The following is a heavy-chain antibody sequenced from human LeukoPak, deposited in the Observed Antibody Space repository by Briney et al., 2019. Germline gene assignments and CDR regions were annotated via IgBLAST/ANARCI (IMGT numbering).Heavy chain of an antibody. CDR2: ISYGGSNK. D-gene: IGHD3-22*01. Sequence: GGSLRLSCAASGFTFSSYAMHWVRQAPGKGLEWVAVISYGGSNKYYADSVKGRFTISRDNSKNTLYLQMNSLRAEDTAVYYCARGKNYDSSGYYAAYNWFDPWGQGTLVTVSS. J-gene: IGHJ5*02. CDR1: GFTFSSYA. CDR3: ARGKNYDSSGYYAAYNWFDP. V-gene: IGHV3-30*01.